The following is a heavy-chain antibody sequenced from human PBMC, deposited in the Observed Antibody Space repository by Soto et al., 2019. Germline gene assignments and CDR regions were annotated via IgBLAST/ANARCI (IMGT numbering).Heavy chain of an antibody. J-gene: IGHJ6*02. CDR1: GGSISSGGYS. Sequence: PSETLSLTCAVSGGSISSGGYSWSWIRQPPGKGLEWIGYIYHSGSTYYNPSLKSRVTISVDRSKNQFSLKLSSVTAADTAVYYCARDYYGSGSYRRQSYGMDVWGQGTTVTVSS. CDR2: IYHSGST. CDR3: ARDYYGSGSYRRQSYGMDV. D-gene: IGHD3-10*01. V-gene: IGHV4-30-2*01.